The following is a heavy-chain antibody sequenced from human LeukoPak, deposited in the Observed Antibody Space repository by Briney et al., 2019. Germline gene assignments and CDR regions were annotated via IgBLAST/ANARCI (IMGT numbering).Heavy chain of an antibody. V-gene: IGHV1-2*02. J-gene: IGHJ3*02. D-gene: IGHD4-17*01. Sequence: SVKVSCKASGYTFTGYYMHWVRQAPGQGLEWMGWINPNSGGTNYAQKFQGRVTMTRDTSISTAYMELSSLRSDDTAVYYCARPTTVTDYDACDIWGQGTKVTVSS. CDR2: INPNSGGT. CDR3: ARPTTVTDYDACDI. CDR1: GYTFTGYY.